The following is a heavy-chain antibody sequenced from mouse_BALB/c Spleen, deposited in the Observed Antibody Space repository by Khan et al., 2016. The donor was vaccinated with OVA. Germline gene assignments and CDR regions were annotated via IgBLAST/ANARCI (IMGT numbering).Heavy chain of an antibody. D-gene: IGHD1-1*01. CDR2: ISCYNGVI. CDR3: ARGDYYGSSSCAY. Sequence: LVKTGASVKISCKASGYSLTGYYMHWVKQSHGKSLEWIGYISCYNGVISYNQKFKGKSTFTVDISSSTAYMQFNSRTSEDSAVYDCARGDYYGSSSCAYWGQGTLVTVSA. J-gene: IGHJ3*01. CDR1: GYSLTGYY. V-gene: IGHV1S34*01.